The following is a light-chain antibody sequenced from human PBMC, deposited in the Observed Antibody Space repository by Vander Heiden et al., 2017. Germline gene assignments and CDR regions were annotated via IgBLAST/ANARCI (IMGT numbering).Light chain of an antibody. Sequence: IALTQSPDSLGVSQGEWATIECKPIQNDLYSSNNKNYLAWYQQKPGQPPKLLIYWASARESGVPDRFSGSGSGTDFTHTISSLQAEDVAIYYCQQSYTTPLTFGGGTKVEVK. CDR2: WAS. V-gene: IGKV4-1*01. CDR3: QQSYTTPLT. CDR1: QNDLYSSNNKNY. J-gene: IGKJ4*01.